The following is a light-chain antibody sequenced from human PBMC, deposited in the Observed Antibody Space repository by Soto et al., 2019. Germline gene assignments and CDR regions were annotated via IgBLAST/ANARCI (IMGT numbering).Light chain of an antibody. CDR1: SSDVGGYNY. CDR3: CSYAGSYTFV. V-gene: IGLV2-11*01. CDR2: DVS. J-gene: IGLJ2*01. Sequence: QSALTQPASVSGSPGQSITISCTGTSSDVGGYNYVSWYQHYPGKAPKLMIYDVSKRPSGVPDRFSGSKSGNTASLTISGLQAEDEADYYCCSYAGSYTFVFGGGTKLTVL.